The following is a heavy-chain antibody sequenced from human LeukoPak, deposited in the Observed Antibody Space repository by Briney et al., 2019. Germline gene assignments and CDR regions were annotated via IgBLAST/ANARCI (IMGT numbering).Heavy chain of an antibody. D-gene: IGHD5-18*01. CDR2: IYYSGSS. CDR3: ARGRSYGFRRGAVDY. V-gene: IGHV4-39*01. Sequence: PSETLSLTRTVSGGSISSTGYYRGWIRQPPGKGLEWIGNIYYSGSSYYNPSLKSRVTISVDTSKNQFSLKLSSVTAADTAVYYCARGRSYGFRRGAVDYWGQGTLVTVSS. CDR1: GGSISSTGYY. J-gene: IGHJ4*02.